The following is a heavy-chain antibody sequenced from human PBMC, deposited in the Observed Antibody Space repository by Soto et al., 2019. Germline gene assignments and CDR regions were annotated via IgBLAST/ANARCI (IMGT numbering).Heavy chain of an antibody. V-gene: IGHV3-23*01. CDR2: ISDTGAST. CDR1: GFTFKESA. Sequence: GESLKISCAASGFTFKESAMNWVRQAPGKGLEWVASISDTGASTWYAESVRGRLSISRDNSKNTLYLQMNSLRGGDTAVYYCAKGRGSGWAWYFDNWGQGTLVTVSS. J-gene: IGHJ4*02. CDR3: AKGRGSGWAWYFDN. D-gene: IGHD6-19*01.